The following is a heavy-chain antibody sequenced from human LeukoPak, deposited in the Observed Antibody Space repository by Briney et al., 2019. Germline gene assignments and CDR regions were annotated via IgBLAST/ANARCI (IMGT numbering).Heavy chain of an antibody. CDR2: TYYRSKWYN. CDR1: GDSLSSNNGA. J-gene: IGHJ4*02. V-gene: IGHV6-1*01. CDR3: ARDLGNTGWYTFDY. Sequence: SQTLSLTCDLSGDSLSSNNGAWNWVRQSPSRGLEWLGRTYYRSKWYNDYAGSLNGRITISPDTSKNQFSLHLNSVTPEDTAVYYCARDLGNTGWYTFDYWGQGILVIVSS. D-gene: IGHD6-19*01.